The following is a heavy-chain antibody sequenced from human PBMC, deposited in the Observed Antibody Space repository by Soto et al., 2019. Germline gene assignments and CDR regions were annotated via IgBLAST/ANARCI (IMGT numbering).Heavy chain of an antibody. Sequence: ASVKVSCKASGYTFTSYAMHWVRQAPGQRLEWMGWINAGNGNTKYSQKFQGRVTITRDTSASTAYMELSSLRSEDTAVYYCARVDFWSGYSYYGMDVWGQSTMVTVSS. D-gene: IGHD3-3*01. CDR3: ARVDFWSGYSYYGMDV. CDR1: GYTFTSYA. CDR2: INAGNGNT. J-gene: IGHJ6*02. V-gene: IGHV1-3*01.